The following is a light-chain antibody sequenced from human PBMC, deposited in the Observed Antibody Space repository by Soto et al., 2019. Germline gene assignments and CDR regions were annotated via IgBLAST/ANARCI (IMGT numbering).Light chain of an antibody. CDR2: DVS. V-gene: IGLV2-11*01. Sequence: QSALTQPRSVSGSPGQSVTISCTGTSSDVGAYNYVSWYQHHPGKAPKVMIYDVSERPSGVPDRFSGSKSDNKASLTISGVQAEDEADYYCCSYAGSYSWVFGGGTMLTVL. CDR3: CSYAGSYSWV. J-gene: IGLJ3*02. CDR1: SSDVGAYNY.